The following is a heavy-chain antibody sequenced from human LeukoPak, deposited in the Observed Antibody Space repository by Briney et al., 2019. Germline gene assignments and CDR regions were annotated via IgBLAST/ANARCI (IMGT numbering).Heavy chain of an antibody. J-gene: IGHJ6*03. CDR3: ARVGKVLLWFGELPNYYMDV. CDR2: ISYDGSNK. Sequence: GGSLRLSCAASGFTFSSYGMHWVRQAPGKGLEWVAVISYDGSNKYYADSVKGRFTISRDNSKNTLYLQMNSLRAEDTAVYYCARVGKVLLWFGELPNYYMDVWGKGTTVTVSS. CDR1: GFTFSSYG. V-gene: IGHV3-30*03. D-gene: IGHD3-10*01.